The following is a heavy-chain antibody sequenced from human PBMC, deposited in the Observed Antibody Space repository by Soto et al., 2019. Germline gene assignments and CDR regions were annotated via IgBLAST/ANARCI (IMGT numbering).Heavy chain of an antibody. CDR1: GGSISSYY. Sequence: SETLSPTCTVSGGSISSYYWSWIRQPPGKGLEWIGYIYYSGSTNYNPSLKSRVTISVDTSKNQFSLKLSSVTAADTAVYYCARDASGSNYYYYYGMDVWGQGTTVTVSS. V-gene: IGHV4-59*01. CDR3: ARDASGSNYYYYYGMDV. CDR2: IYYSGST. D-gene: IGHD6-13*01. J-gene: IGHJ6*02.